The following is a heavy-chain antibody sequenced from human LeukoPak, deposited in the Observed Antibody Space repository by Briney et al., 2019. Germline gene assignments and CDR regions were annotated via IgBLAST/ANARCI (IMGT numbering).Heavy chain of an antibody. CDR3: ARAPTPRTHIVVVPGGWFDP. CDR2: INPSGGST. Sequence: ASVKVSCKASGYTFTSYYMHWVRQAPGQGLEWVGIINPSGGSTSYAQKFQGRVTMTRDTSTSTVYMELSSLRSEDTAVYYCARAPTPRTHIVVVPGGWFDPWGQGTLVTVSS. V-gene: IGHV1-46*01. CDR1: GYTFTSYY. D-gene: IGHD2-2*01. J-gene: IGHJ5*02.